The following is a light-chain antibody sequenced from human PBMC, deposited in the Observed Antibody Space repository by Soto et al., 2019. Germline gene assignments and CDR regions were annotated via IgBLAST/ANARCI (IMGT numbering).Light chain of an antibody. Sequence: ILFTQTPAPLSLSPGERATLPCRASQSVNNYLHWYQQKPGQSPRLLIFDASNRATGIPARFSGSGSATDFTLTISSLEPEDFAVYYCQHRSIWPVSFGQGTRLEIK. CDR1: QSVNNY. CDR3: QHRSIWPVS. V-gene: IGKV3-11*01. J-gene: IGKJ5*01. CDR2: DAS.